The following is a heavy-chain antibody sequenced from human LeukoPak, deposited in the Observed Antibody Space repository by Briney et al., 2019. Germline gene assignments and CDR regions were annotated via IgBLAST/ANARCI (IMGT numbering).Heavy chain of an antibody. Sequence: GGSLRLSCAASGFTFSSYSMNWVRQAPGKGLEWGSYISSSGGTIYYADSVKGRFTISRDNAKISLYLQMNSLRDEDTAVYYCARVGPDYSDSRVQSYFAYWGRGTLVTVSS. CDR2: ISSSGGTI. V-gene: IGHV3-48*02. D-gene: IGHD3-22*01. CDR3: ARVGPDYSDSRVQSYFAY. J-gene: IGHJ4*02. CDR1: GFTFSSYS.